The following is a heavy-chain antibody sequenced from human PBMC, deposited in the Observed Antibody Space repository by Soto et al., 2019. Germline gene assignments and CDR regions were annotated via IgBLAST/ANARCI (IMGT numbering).Heavy chain of an antibody. V-gene: IGHV4-31*03. CDR1: GGSISSGGYY. CDR3: ARGVWVVVPAQMAWFDP. D-gene: IGHD2-2*01. Sequence: SETLSLTCTVSGGSISSGGYYWSWIRQHPGKGLEWIGYIYYSGSTYYNPSLKSRVTISVDTSKNQFSLKLSSVTAADTAVYYCARGVWVVVPAQMAWFDPWGQGTLVTVSS. J-gene: IGHJ5*02. CDR2: IYYSGST.